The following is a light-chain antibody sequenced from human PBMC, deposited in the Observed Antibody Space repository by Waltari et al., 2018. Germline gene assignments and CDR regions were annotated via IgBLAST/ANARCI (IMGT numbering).Light chain of an antibody. CDR2: WAS. CDR3: QQYYETPHT. CDR1: QSVFHRSRNKPY. V-gene: IGKV4-1*01. Sequence: DIVMTQAPDSLAVSPGERATISCKSSQSVFHRSRNKPYLAWYQQKVGQPPKLLIYWASTRGSGVPDRISGSGSATDFTLTVSSLQAEDVAVYYCQQYYETPHTFGQGTKLEIK. J-gene: IGKJ2*01.